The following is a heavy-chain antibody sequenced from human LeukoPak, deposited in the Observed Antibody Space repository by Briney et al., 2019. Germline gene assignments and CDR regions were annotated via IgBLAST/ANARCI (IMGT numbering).Heavy chain of an antibody. CDR2: IGSSGGTI. V-gene: IGHV3-11*04. CDR1: GFIFSDYY. Sequence: PGGSLRLSCAASGFIFSDYYMSWIRQAPGKGLEGGSYIGSSGGTIFYADSLKGRFTISRDNAKNSLYLQMNSLRAEDTAVYYCARGRDSSSWLPLDYWGQGTLVTVSS. CDR3: ARGRDSSSWLPLDY. D-gene: IGHD6-13*01. J-gene: IGHJ4*02.